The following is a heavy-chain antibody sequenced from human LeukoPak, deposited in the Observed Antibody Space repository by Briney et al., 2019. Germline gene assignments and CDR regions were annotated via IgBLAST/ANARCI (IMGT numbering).Heavy chain of an antibody. CDR2: MYYSGST. J-gene: IGHJ3*02. CDR1: GGSISSISYY. D-gene: IGHD5-24*01. Sequence: PSETLSLTCTVSGGSISSISYYWGWIRQPPGKGLEWIVSMYYSGSTYNNPSLKSRVTISVDTSKNQFSLKLSSVTAADTAVYYCARKGMATSITPGDAFDIWGQGTMVTVSS. CDR3: ARKGMATSITPGDAFDI. V-gene: IGHV4-39*07.